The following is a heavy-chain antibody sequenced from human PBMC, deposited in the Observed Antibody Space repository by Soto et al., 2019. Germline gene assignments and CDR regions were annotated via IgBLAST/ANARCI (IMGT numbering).Heavy chain of an antibody. V-gene: IGHV3-30*18. CDR3: AKTITTVGVSSTGRGALLDN. Sequence: QVQLVESGGGVGQPGRSLRLSCAASGFTFSAFGMHWVRQAPVKGMEWVAVISNDGNSEHYADSVKGRFSISRDNSKNTFYLQMNSLSVDVTAVYYCAKTITTVGVSSTGRGALLDNWGQGILVSVSS. J-gene: IGHJ4*02. CDR2: ISNDGNSE. CDR1: GFTFSAFG. D-gene: IGHD3-3*01.